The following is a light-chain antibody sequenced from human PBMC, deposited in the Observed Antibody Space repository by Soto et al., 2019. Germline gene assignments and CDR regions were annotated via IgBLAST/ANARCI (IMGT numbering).Light chain of an antibody. J-gene: IGKJ3*01. CDR3: QQYYKWPPFT. V-gene: IGKV3-15*01. CDR2: GAS. CDR1: QSVSSS. Sequence: EIVMTQSPATLSVSPGERDTFSCRASQSVSSSLAWYQQKPGQAPRLLIYGASTRATGIPARFSGRGFGTEFTLTISSLQSEDFALYYCQQYYKWPPFTFGPGTKVDIK.